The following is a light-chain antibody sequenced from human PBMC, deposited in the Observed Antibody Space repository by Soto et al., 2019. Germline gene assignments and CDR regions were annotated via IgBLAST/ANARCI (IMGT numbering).Light chain of an antibody. V-gene: IGLV1-40*01. CDR3: QSYDSSLSGVV. CDR2: GNS. J-gene: IGLJ2*01. CDR1: SSNIGADYA. Sequence: QSVLTQPPSVSRAPGQRVTISCTGSSSNIGADYAVHWYQQLPGTAPKLLIYGNSNRPSGVPDHFSGSRSGTSASLVITGLQAEDEADYYCQSYDSSLSGVVFGGGTKLTVL.